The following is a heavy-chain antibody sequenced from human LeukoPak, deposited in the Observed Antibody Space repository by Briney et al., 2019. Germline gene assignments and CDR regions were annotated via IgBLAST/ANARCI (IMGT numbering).Heavy chain of an antibody. J-gene: IGHJ5*02. V-gene: IGHV4-59*08. D-gene: IGHD6-13*01. CDR3: ARLKAAAGSNWFDP. CDR1: GAPIWRYY. CDR2: INHSGST. Sequence: PSEPESLPCTLWGAPIWRYYWLCLRDPPGKTLVWIGYINHSGSTNYNPSLNSRVTISVDTSKSQFSLKLSSVTAADTAVYYCARLKAAAGSNWFDPWGQGTLVTVSS.